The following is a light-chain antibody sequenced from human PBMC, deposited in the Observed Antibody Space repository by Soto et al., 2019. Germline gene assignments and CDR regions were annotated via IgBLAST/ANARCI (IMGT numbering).Light chain of an antibody. CDR1: SSDVGGYNY. CDR2: DVN. Sequence: QSALTQPRSVSGSPGQSVTISCTGTSSDVGGYNYVSWYQHHPGKAPKLMIFDVNKRPSGVPDRFSGSKSGNTASLTISGLQAEDEADYCCCSYAGTYTLVFGGGTQLTVL. V-gene: IGLV2-11*01. CDR3: CSYAGTYTLV. J-gene: IGLJ2*01.